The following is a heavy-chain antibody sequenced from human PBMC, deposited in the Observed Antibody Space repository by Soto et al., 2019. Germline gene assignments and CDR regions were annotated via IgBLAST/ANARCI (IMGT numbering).Heavy chain of an antibody. D-gene: IGHD4-4*01. CDR3: AKDSNKYSSSLRGRYFDY. Sequence: EVQLLESGGGLVQRGGPLRLSCAASGFPFSSYVMSWVRQAPGKGLEWVSGISGGGSNTFYADYVKGRFTISRDNSKNTLLLQMNSLGAEDTAVYYCAKDSNKYSSSLRGRYFDYWGQGIGVTVSS. CDR1: GFPFSSYV. J-gene: IGHJ4*02. CDR2: ISGGGSNT. V-gene: IGHV3-23*01.